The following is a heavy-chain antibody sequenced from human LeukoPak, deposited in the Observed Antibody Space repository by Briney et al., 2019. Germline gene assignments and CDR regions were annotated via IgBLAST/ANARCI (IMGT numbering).Heavy chain of an antibody. V-gene: IGHV3-23*01. CDR1: GFTFSNYA. CDR3: ARSLKWNLVGFDY. D-gene: IGHD1-1*01. J-gene: IGHJ4*02. Sequence: PGGSLRLSCAASGFTFSNYAMNXXXQAPGKGLXXXXCISGXGGTKLYADSVKGRFIISRDDSKNTLYVQMSSLRAEDTAVYYCARSLKWNLVGFDYWGQGTLVTVSS. CDR2: ISGXGGTK.